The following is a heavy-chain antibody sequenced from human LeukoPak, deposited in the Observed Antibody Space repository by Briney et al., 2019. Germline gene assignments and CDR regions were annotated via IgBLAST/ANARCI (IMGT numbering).Heavy chain of an antibody. CDR2: VFHTGST. CDR3: ARQPYMLGAYYFDY. V-gene: IGHV4-59*08. Sequence: SETLSLTCTVSGDSMNTFYWSWIRQPPGKGLEWIGYVFHTGSTKYNPSLKSRVTLSIATSKNQLSLNLGSVTAADTAVYYCARQPYMLGAYYFDYWGQGTLVTVSS. D-gene: IGHD1-26*01. CDR1: GDSMNTFY. J-gene: IGHJ4*02.